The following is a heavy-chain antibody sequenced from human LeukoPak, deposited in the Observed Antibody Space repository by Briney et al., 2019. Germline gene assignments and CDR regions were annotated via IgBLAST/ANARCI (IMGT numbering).Heavy chain of an antibody. CDR2: INPNSGGT. Sequence: ASVKVSCKASGYTFTGYYVHWVRQAPGQGLEWMGWINPNSGGTNYAQKFQGRVTMTRDTSISTAYMELSRLRSDDTAVYYCARARKPDVRGYSYGYEDYWGQGTLVTVSS. CDR3: ARARKPDVRGYSYGYEDY. V-gene: IGHV1-2*02. D-gene: IGHD5-18*01. J-gene: IGHJ4*02. CDR1: GYTFTGYY.